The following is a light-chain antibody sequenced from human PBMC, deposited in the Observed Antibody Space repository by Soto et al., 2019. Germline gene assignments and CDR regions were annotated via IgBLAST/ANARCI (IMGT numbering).Light chain of an antibody. V-gene: IGLV1-47*02. CDR3: QSYDNSLSGSWV. CDR2: SYN. Sequence: QSVLTQPPSASGTPGQRVTISCSGTSSNIGSNDVYWYQHVPGTAPKLLIYSYNQRPSGIPDRFSGSKSGTSASLAISGLRSEDEAHYYCQSYDNSLSGSWVFGGGTKLTVL. CDR1: SSNIGSND. J-gene: IGLJ3*02.